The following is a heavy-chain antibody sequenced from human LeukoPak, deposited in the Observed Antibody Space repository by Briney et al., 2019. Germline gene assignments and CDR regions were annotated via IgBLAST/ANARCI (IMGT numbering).Heavy chain of an antibody. Sequence: GGSLRLPCAASGFTFSSYGMHWVRQAPGKGLEWVAVISYDGSNKCYADSVKGRFTISRDNSKNTLYLQMNSLRAEDTAVYYCAKDLYSSSDVWGQGTTVTVSS. CDR2: ISYDGSNK. D-gene: IGHD6-6*01. J-gene: IGHJ6*02. CDR1: GFTFSSYG. V-gene: IGHV3-30*18. CDR3: AKDLYSSSDV.